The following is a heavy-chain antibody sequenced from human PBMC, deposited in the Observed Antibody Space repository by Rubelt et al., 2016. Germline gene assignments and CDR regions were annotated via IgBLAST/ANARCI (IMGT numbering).Heavy chain of an antibody. CDR1: GFTFDDYA. CDR2: ITARGDLK. J-gene: IGHJ4*02. CDR3: ARDLPYETSGYCDLDH. V-gene: IGHV3-23*04. Sequence: EVQLVESGGGLVQPGRSLRLSCAASGFTFDDYAMHWVRQAPGKGLEWVSSITARGDLKYHKDSVKGRFTISRDNSKSTLYLQMNNLRADDTAIYYCARDLPYETSGYCDLDHWGQGTLVTVSS. D-gene: IGHD3-22*01.